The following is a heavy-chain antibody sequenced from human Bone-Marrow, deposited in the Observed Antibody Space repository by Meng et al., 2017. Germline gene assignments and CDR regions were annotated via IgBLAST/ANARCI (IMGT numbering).Heavy chain of an antibody. D-gene: IGHD1-1*01. CDR3: PRVNDGYAFDI. J-gene: IGHJ3*02. V-gene: IGHV4-4*07. CDR1: GGSISSYY. Sequence: GSLRLSCTVSGGSISSYYWSWIRQPAGKGLEWIGRIYTSGSTNYNPSLKSRVTMSVDTSKNQFSLKLSSVTAADTAVYYCPRVNDGYAFDIWGQGTMVTVSS. CDR2: IYTSGST.